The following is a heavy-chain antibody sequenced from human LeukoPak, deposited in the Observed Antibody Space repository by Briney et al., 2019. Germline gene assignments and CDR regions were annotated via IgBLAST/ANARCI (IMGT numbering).Heavy chain of an antibody. CDR3: ARDTGERPGDY. V-gene: IGHV3-48*02. D-gene: IGHD2-8*02. CDR1: GFIFSSYS. CDR2: ISSSSSAI. Sequence: GGSLRLSCAASGFIFSSYSMIWVRQAPGKGLEWVSYISSSSSAIYYADSVRGRFTISRDNAKNSLYLQINSLRDEDTAVYYCARDTGERPGDYWGQGTLVTVSS. J-gene: IGHJ4*02.